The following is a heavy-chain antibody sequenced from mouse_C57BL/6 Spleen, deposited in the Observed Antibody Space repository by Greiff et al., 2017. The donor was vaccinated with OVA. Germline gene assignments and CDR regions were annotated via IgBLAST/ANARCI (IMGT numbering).Heavy chain of an antibody. Sequence: VQLVESGPELVKPGASVKISCKASGYAFSSSWMNWVTQRPVTGLEWIGRIYPGDGDTNYNGKFKGKATLTADKSSSTAYMQLSSLTSEDSAVYYWARASGTSMDYWGQGTTLTVSS. J-gene: IGHJ2*01. D-gene: IGHD4-1*01. V-gene: IGHV1-82*01. CDR3: ARASGTSMDY. CDR1: GYAFSSSW. CDR2: IYPGDGDT.